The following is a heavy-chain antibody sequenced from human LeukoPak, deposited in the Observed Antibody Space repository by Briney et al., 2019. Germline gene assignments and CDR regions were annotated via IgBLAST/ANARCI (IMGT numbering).Heavy chain of an antibody. D-gene: IGHD1-26*01. V-gene: IGHV1-69*05. CDR3: ARGRAPDWYFDL. J-gene: IGHJ2*01. CDR1: GGTFSSYA. Sequence: GSSVKVSCKASGGTFSSYAISWVRQAPGQGLEWMGGIIPIFGTANYAQKFQGRDTITTDESTSTAYMELSSLRSEDTAVYYCARGRAPDWYFDLWGRGTLVTVSS. CDR2: IIPIFGTA.